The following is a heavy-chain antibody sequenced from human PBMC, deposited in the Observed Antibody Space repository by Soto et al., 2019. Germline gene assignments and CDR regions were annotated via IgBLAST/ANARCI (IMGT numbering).Heavy chain of an antibody. J-gene: IGHJ6*02. CDR1: GFTFTSSA. Sequence: QMQLVQSGPEVKKPGTSVKVSCKASGFTFTSSAVQWVRQARGQRLEWIGWSVVGSGNTNYAQKVHESVNFNRDRSTRTAYMKLSSLRSEDTAVYYCAATAHLGFVPSASYYYYGMDVWGQGTTVTVSS. V-gene: IGHV1-58*01. CDR3: AATAHLGFVPSASYYYYGMDV. D-gene: IGHD2-2*01. CDR2: SVVGSGNT.